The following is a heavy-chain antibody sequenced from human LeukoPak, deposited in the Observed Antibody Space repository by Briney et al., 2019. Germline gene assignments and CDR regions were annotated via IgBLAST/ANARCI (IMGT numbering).Heavy chain of an antibody. Sequence: SVKVSCKASGGTFSSYAISWVRPAPGQGLEWMGGIIPIFGTANYAQKFQGRVTITADESTSTAYMELSSLRSEDTAVYYCARGLITIFGVVIITYGMDVWGQGTTVTVSS. J-gene: IGHJ6*02. CDR2: IIPIFGTA. D-gene: IGHD3-3*01. CDR3: ARGLITIFGVVIITYGMDV. V-gene: IGHV1-69*13. CDR1: GGTFSSYA.